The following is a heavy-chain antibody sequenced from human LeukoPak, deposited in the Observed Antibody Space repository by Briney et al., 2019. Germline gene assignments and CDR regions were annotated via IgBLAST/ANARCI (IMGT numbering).Heavy chain of an antibody. D-gene: IGHD2-15*01. V-gene: IGHV4-31*03. CDR1: GGSITRGGEY. Sequence: SETLSLTCTVSGGSITRGGEYWGWLRQHPGRGREGVGYIYYRGSTHYNPSLMRRVSSSQDTSKTPFSLKVSSVTAADTAVYYCARADAHYCRDNICGFNWFDTSGHGTPVTVSS. J-gene: IGHJ5*01. CDR2: IYYRGST. CDR3: ARADAHYCRDNICGFNWFDT.